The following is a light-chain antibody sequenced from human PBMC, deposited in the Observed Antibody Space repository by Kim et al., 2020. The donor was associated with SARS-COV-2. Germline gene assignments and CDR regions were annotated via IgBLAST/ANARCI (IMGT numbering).Light chain of an antibody. Sequence: EVVMTQSPATLSLSPGEPATLSCRASQNIGNNLAWYQQIPGQAPRLLIYAASTRATDIPARFAGSGSGTDFTLTISSLQSEDFAVYYCQQFDNWPRTFGQGTKVDIK. J-gene: IGKJ1*01. V-gene: IGKV3-15*01. CDR3: QQFDNWPRT. CDR1: QNIGNN. CDR2: AAS.